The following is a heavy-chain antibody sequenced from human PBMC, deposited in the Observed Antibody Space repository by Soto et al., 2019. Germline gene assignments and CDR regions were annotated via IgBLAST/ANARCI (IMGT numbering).Heavy chain of an antibody. V-gene: IGHV1-69*02. Sequence: SVKVSCKASGGTFSSYTISWVRQAPGQGLEWMGRIIPILGKANYAQKFQGRVTITADKSTSTAYMELSSLRSEDTAVYYCASVVDIVATTYYYYYMDVWGKGTTVTVSS. CDR1: GGTFSSYT. CDR2: IIPILGKA. CDR3: ASVVDIVATTYYYYYMDV. D-gene: IGHD5-12*01. J-gene: IGHJ6*03.